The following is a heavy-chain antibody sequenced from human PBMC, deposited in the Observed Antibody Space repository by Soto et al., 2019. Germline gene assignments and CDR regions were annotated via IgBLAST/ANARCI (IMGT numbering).Heavy chain of an antibody. CDR1: GGSISNYY. D-gene: IGHD3-16*01. Sequence: SETLSVTCNVSGGSISNYYWTWVRQSPEKGLEWIGYMYYNGNINYNPSLKSRVTISIDTSKNQFSLTLKSVTAADTAVYYCASGGNWFDPWGQGVLVTVFS. J-gene: IGHJ5*02. CDR2: MYYNGNI. V-gene: IGHV4-59*01. CDR3: ASGGNWFDP.